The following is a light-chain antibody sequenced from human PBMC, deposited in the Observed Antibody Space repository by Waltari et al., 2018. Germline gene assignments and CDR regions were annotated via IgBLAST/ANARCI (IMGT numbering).Light chain of an antibody. Sequence: QSVLTQPPSASGTPGQRVTISCSGSSSNIGSNYVYWYQQLPGTAPKLLIHRNNQRPSGVPDRFSGSKSGTSASLAISGLRSEDEGDYYCAAWDDSLSGPVFGGGTKLTVL. CDR2: RNN. V-gene: IGLV1-47*01. J-gene: IGLJ2*01. CDR1: SSNIGSNY. CDR3: AAWDDSLSGPV.